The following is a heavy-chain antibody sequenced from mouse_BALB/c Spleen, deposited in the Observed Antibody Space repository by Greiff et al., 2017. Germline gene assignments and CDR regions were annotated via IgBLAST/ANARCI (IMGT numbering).Heavy chain of an antibody. Sequence: EVNVVESGGGLVQPGGSRKLSCAASGFTFSSFGMHWVRQAPEKGLEWVAYISSGSSTLYYADTVKGRFTISRDNPKNTLFLQMTSLRSEDTAMYYCASTWFAYWGQGTLVTVSA. V-gene: IGHV5-17*02. J-gene: IGHJ3*01. CDR3: ASTWFAY. CDR2: ISSGSSTL. CDR1: GFTFSSFG.